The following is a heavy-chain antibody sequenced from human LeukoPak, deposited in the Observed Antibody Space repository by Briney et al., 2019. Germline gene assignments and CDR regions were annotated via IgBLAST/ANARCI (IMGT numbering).Heavy chain of an antibody. D-gene: IGHD1-1*01. CDR2: INDDGSYT. CDR3: ATHELATRVVVGGAFDI. Sequence: GGSLRLSCAPSGFTFSNYWMHWVRQVPGKGPVWVSRINDDGSYTSYADSVEGRFTISRDNAKNTLYLQMNSLRAEDTAVYYCATHELATRVVVGGAFDIWGQGTMVTVSS. V-gene: IGHV3-74*01. CDR1: GFTFSNYW. J-gene: IGHJ3*02.